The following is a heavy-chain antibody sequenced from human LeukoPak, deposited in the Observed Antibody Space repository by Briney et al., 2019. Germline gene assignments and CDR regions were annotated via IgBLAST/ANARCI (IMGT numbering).Heavy chain of an antibody. CDR1: GGSISSSSYY. CDR2: IYYSGST. Sequence: SETLSLTCTVSGGSISSSSYYWGWIRQPPGKGLEWIGSIYYSGSTYYNPSLKSRVTISVDTSKNQFSLKLSSVTAADTAVYYCARVRVPAYYGSGSYYNALSYYYYYMDVWGKGTTVTVSS. CDR3: ARVRVPAYYGSGSYYNALSYYYYYMDV. J-gene: IGHJ6*03. V-gene: IGHV4-39*07. D-gene: IGHD3-10*01.